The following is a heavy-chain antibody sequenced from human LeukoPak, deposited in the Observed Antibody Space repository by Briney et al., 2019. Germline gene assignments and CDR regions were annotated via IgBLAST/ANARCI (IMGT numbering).Heavy chain of an antibody. Sequence: SETLSLTCTVSGYSISSGYYWGWIRQPPGKRLEWIGSIYHSGSTYYNPSLKSRVTISVDTSKNQFSLKLSSVTAADTAVYYCARRAGYSSGWYRPYDYWGQGTLVTVSS. V-gene: IGHV4-38-2*02. CDR1: GYSISSGYY. D-gene: IGHD6-19*01. J-gene: IGHJ4*02. CDR3: ARRAGYSSGWYRPYDY. CDR2: IYHSGST.